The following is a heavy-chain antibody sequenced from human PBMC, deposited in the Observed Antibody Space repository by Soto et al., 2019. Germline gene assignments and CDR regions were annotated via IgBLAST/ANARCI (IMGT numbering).Heavy chain of an antibody. CDR3: ARSPRYYGSGSYYVFDY. D-gene: IGHD3-10*01. Sequence: GSGPTLVNPTQTLTLTCTFSGFSLSTSGMCVSWIRQPPGKALEWLAFIDWDDDKYYSTSLKTRLTISKDTSKNQVVLTMTNMDPVDTATYYCARSPRYYGSGSYYVFDYWGQGTLVTVSS. CDR1: GFSLSTSGMC. J-gene: IGHJ4*02. V-gene: IGHV2-70*01. CDR2: IDWDDDK.